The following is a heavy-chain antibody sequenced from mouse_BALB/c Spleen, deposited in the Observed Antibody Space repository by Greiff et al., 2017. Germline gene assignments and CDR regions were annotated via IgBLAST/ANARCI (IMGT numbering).Heavy chain of an antibody. J-gene: IGHJ2*01. CDR2: IDPFNGGT. CDR1: GYSFTSYY. V-gene: IGHV1S135*01. D-gene: IGHD2-4*01. CDR3: ARDDSPLDY. Sequence: VQLQQSGPELMKPGASVKISCKASGYSFTSYYMHWVKQSHGKSLEWIGYIDPFNGGTSYNQKFKGKATLTADKSSSTAYMHLSSLTSEDSAVYYCARDDSPLDYWGQGTTLTVSS.